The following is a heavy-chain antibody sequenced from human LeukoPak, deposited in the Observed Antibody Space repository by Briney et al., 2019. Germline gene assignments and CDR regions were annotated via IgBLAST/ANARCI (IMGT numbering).Heavy chain of an antibody. J-gene: IGHJ6*03. CDR3: ARDSSSGYDPDYYYYYMDV. CDR2: INHSGST. CDR1: GGSFSGYY. D-gene: IGHD5-12*01. V-gene: IGHV4-34*01. Sequence: KPSETLSLTCAVYGGSFSGYYWSWIRQPPGKGLEWIGEINHSGSTNYNPSLKSRVTISVDTSKNQFSLKLSSVTAADTAVYYCARDSSSGYDPDYYYYYMDVWGKGTTVTVSS.